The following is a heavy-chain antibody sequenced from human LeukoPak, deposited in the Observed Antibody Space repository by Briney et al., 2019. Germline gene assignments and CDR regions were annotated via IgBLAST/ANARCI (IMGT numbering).Heavy chain of an antibody. CDR2: INPSAGST. CDR3: ATLEY. Sequence: ASVTVSCKASGYTFTSYYMHWVRQAPGQGLEWMGIINPSAGSTTYAQKFQGTVTMTRDMSTSTVYMELSSLSSEDTAVDYGATLEYWGQGTLVTVSS. V-gene: IGHV1-46*01. D-gene: IGHD6-6*01. CDR1: GYTFTSYY. J-gene: IGHJ4*02.